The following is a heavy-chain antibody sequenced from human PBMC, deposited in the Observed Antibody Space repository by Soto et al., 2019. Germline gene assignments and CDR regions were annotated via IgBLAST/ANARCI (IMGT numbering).Heavy chain of an antibody. V-gene: IGHV4-61*01. D-gene: IGHD3-9*01. CDR1: GGSVSSGSYY. CDR3: ARGLYYDILTGYYFETYYFDY. CDR2: IYYSGST. Sequence: QVQLQESGPGLVKPSETLSLTCTVSGGSVSSGSYYWSWIRQPPGKGLEWIGYIYYSGSTNYNPSLKSRVTISVDTSKNQFSLKLSSVTAADTAVYYCARGLYYDILTGYYFETYYFDYWGQGTLVTVSS. J-gene: IGHJ4*02.